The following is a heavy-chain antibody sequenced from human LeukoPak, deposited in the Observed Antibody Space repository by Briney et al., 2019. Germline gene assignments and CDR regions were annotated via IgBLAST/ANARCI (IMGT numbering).Heavy chain of an antibody. CDR2: IKRKTYGGTT. Sequence: PGGSLRLSCAASGFTFSNAWMSWVRQAPGKGLEWVGRIKRKTYGGTTDYAAPVKGRFTISRDDSKNTLYLQMNSLKTADTAVYYCTTSYDIWGLGTTVTVSS. CDR1: GFTFSNAW. J-gene: IGHJ3*02. V-gene: IGHV3-15*01. CDR3: TTSYDI.